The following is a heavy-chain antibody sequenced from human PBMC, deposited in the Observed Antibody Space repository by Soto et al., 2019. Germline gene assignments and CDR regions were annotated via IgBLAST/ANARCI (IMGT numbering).Heavy chain of an antibody. J-gene: IGHJ4*01. V-gene: IGHV1-69*06. CDR2: IIPMFGTP. CDR1: GGTFSNYA. CDR3: ARGWETVGATTPFAY. D-gene: IGHD1-26*01. Sequence: QVQLVQSGAEVKKPGSSVKVSCKASGGTFSNYAISWVRQAPGQGLEWMGGIIPMFGTPNYAQRFQGRVKITAEKSTSTAPMEVRNLKSDDTALYYCARGWETVGATTPFAYWGQGTLVTVSS.